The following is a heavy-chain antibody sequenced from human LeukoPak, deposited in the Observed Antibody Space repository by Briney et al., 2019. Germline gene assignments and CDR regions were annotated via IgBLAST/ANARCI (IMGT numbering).Heavy chain of an antibody. Sequence: PSETLSLTCTVSGGSISGYYWSWIRQPPGKGLEWIGYIYYSGNTNYNPSLKSRVTISVDTSKNQFSLKLSSVTAADTAVYYCARLGKDYYDSSGYYTFDYWGQGTLVTVSS. V-gene: IGHV4-59*08. CDR1: GGSISGYY. D-gene: IGHD3-22*01. CDR2: IYYSGNT. J-gene: IGHJ4*02. CDR3: ARLGKDYYDSSGYYTFDY.